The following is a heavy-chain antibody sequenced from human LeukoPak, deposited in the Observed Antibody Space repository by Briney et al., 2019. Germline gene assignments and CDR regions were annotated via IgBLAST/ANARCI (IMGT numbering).Heavy chain of an antibody. Sequence: SETLSLTCTVSGYSISSGYYWGWIRQPPGKGLEWIGSIYHSGSTYYNPSLKSRVTISVDTSKNQFSLKLSSVTAADTAVYYCARDLLEMATIPPIWFDPWGQGTLVTVSS. J-gene: IGHJ5*02. V-gene: IGHV4-38-2*02. CDR1: GYSISSGYY. D-gene: IGHD5-24*01. CDR3: ARDLLEMATIPPIWFDP. CDR2: IYHSGST.